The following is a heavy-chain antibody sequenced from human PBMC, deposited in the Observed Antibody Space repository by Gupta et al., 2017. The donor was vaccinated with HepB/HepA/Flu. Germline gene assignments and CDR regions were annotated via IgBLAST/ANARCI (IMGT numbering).Heavy chain of an antibody. D-gene: IGHD4-23*01. CDR1: GHSISSSSYS. CDR2: IYSSGST. CDR3: ARKNDGGKRFDY. J-gene: IGHJ4*02. Sequence: GPGLVKPSETLYLTCTVSGHSISSSSYSWGWIRQPPGKGLEWSGSIYSSGSTYYNTSLKSRVPISVDTSKNQFSLRLSAVNAAVTDVYYCARKNDGGKRFDYWGQGTLVTVSS. V-gene: IGHV4-39*01.